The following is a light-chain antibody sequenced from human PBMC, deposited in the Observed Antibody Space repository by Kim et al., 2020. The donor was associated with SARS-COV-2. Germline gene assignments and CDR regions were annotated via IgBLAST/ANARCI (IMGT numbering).Light chain of an antibody. CDR2: GAS. CDR1: QSVSSN. V-gene: IGKV3-15*01. Sequence: EIVMTQSPATLSVSPGERATLSCRASQSVSSNLAWYQQKPGQAPRLLIYGASTRATGIPARFSGSGSGTEFTLTISSLQSEDFAVYYCQQYNNWPRVTFGGGTKVEI. J-gene: IGKJ4*01. CDR3: QQYNNWPRVT.